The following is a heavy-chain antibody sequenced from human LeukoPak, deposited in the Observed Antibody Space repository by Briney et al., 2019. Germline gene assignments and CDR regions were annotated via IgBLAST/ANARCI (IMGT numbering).Heavy chain of an antibody. CDR2: ISGSGAST. CDR3: AKEASSGWYPPYDY. Sequence: GGSLRLSCAASGFTFSSHAMSWVRQAPGKGLEWVSTISGSGASTYYADSVKGRFTISRDNSRNTLYLQMNSLRAEDAAVYYCAKEASSGWYPPYDYWGQGTLVTVSS. V-gene: IGHV3-23*01. CDR1: GFTFSSHA. J-gene: IGHJ4*02. D-gene: IGHD6-19*01.